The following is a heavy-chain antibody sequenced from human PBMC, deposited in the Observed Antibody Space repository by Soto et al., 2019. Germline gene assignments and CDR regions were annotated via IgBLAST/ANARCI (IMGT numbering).Heavy chain of an antibody. CDR3: ARLGPLHSSAYYFDY. D-gene: IGHD3-22*01. Sequence: GESLKISCKGSGYSFTSYCIAWVRQMPGKGLVWMGIIYPGDSDTRYSPSFQGQVTISADKSISTAFLQWSSLKASDTATYYCARLGPLHSSAYYFDYWGQGTLVTVSS. J-gene: IGHJ4*02. V-gene: IGHV5-51*01. CDR2: IYPGDSDT. CDR1: GYSFTSYC.